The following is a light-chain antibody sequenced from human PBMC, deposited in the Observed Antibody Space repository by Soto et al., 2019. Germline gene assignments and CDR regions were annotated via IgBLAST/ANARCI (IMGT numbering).Light chain of an antibody. CDR2: WAS. CDR3: QQYYSSFFT. V-gene: IGKV4-1*01. CDR1: QSVLYSSNNKNY. Sequence: DIVMTQSPDSLAVSLGERATINCKSSQSVLYSSNNKNYLAWYQQKPGQPPKLLIYWASTRESGVPDRFSGSGSGTDFTLPISSLQAEDVAVYYCQQYYSSFFTFGPGTKVDIK. J-gene: IGKJ3*01.